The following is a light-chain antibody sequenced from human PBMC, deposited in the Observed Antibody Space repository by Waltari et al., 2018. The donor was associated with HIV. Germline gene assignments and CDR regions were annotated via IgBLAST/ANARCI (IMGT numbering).Light chain of an antibody. J-gene: IGLJ2*01. CDR3: AAWDDSLDGL. V-gene: IGLV1-44*01. CDR1: RSNIGSNP. Sequence: QSVLTQPPSASGTPGQRVTISCSGRRSNIGSNPVSWYQQLPGTAPKLLISDNNQRPSGVPDRFSGSKSGTSASLAISGLQSEDEGDYYCAAWDDSLDGLFGGGTELTV. CDR2: DNN.